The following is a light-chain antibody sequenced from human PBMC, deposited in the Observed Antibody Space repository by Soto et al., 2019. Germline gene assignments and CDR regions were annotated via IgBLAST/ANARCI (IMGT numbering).Light chain of an antibody. CDR3: SSYTSSSTLL. CDR2: DVS. J-gene: IGLJ2*01. Sequence: QSALTQPASVSGSPGQSITISCTGTSSDVGGYNYVSWYQQHPGKAPKLMIYDVSNRPPGVSNRFSGSKSGNMASLTVSGLQAEDEADYYCSSYTSSSTLLFGGGTQLTVL. V-gene: IGLV2-14*01. CDR1: SSDVGGYNY.